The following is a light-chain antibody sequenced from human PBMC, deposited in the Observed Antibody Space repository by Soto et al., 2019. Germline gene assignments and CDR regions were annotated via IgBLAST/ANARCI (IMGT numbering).Light chain of an antibody. Sequence: IQITQSPSSLSGSVVDRVTVTCRASQTISSWLAWYQQRPGKAPKLLIYAASTLQSGVPSRFSASGSGTDFTLTISSLQPEDFATYYCLQDYNYPRTFGPGTKVDIK. CDR3: LQDYNYPRT. CDR2: AAS. J-gene: IGKJ1*01. V-gene: IGKV1-6*01. CDR1: QTISSW.